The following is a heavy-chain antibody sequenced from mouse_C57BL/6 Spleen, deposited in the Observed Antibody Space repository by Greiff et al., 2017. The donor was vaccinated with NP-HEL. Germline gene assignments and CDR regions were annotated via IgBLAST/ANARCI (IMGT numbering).Heavy chain of an antibody. D-gene: IGHD2-1*01. J-gene: IGHJ1*03. CDR2: ISYDGSN. V-gene: IGHV3-6*01. CDR3: ARDYGNYSYWYFDV. CDR1: GYSITSGYY. Sequence: EVKLEESGPGLVKPSQSLSLTCSVTGYSITSGYYWNWIRQFPGNKLEWMGYISYDGSNNYNPSLKNRIPITLDTSKNQFFLKLNSVTTEDTATYYCARDYGNYSYWYFDVWGTGTTVTVSS.